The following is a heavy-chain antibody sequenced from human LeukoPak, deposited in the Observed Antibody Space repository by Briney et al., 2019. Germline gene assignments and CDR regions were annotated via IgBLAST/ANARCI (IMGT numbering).Heavy chain of an antibody. CDR1: GFTFGGYG. CDR2: IAYDGSRA. V-gene: IGHV3-33*01. J-gene: IGHJ4*02. D-gene: IGHD1-14*01. CDR3: TRYNNDHYDH. Sequence: GGSLRLSCAGSGFTFGGYGMHWFRQTPGKGLEWVAVIAYDGSRAFYADSVKGRFTISRDNSKNTMSVQMDDLRAEDTAVYYCTRYNNDHYDHWGQGTLVTVSS.